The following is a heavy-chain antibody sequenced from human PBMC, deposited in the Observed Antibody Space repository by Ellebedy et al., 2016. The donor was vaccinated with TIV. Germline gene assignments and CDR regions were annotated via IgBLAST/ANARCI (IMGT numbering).Heavy chain of an antibody. CDR3: ARGAQTLIQDY. CDR2: IWYDGSNK. V-gene: IGHV3-33*01. CDR1: GFTFGTYG. Sequence: PGGSLRLSCAASGFTFGTYGMHLVRQVPGKGLAWVAVIWYDGSNKYYADSVKGRFTISRDNSEKTLYLQMNSLRDEDTAVYYCARGAQTLIQDYWGQGTLVIVSS. J-gene: IGHJ4*02.